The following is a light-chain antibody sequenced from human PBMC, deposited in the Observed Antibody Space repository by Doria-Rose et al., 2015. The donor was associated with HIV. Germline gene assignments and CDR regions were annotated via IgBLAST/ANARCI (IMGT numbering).Light chain of an antibody. Sequence: DIQMTQSPESLGMSLGERATLNCKSNQSLLYTSKNYLAWYQQKPGQPPKLLIYWASTRQSGVPARFSGSGSGTDFTLTISSLEAEGVAVYYCQQHYDTPSFGPGTTVDIK. CDR3: QQHYDTPS. CDR1: QSLLYTSKNY. V-gene: IGKV4-1*01. CDR2: WAS. J-gene: IGKJ3*01.